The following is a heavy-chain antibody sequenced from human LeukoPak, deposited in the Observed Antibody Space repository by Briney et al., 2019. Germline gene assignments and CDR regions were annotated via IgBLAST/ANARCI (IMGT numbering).Heavy chain of an antibody. Sequence: GGSLRLSCAASGFTVSSNYMSWVRQAPGKGLEWVSVIYSGGSTYYADSVKGRFTISRDNSKNTLYLQMNSLRAEDTAVYYCAREGHYYGSGSYYMGYFQHWDQGTLVTVSS. J-gene: IGHJ1*01. V-gene: IGHV3-66*01. CDR3: AREGHYYGSGSYYMGYFQH. CDR2: IYSGGST. D-gene: IGHD3-10*01. CDR1: GFTVSSNY.